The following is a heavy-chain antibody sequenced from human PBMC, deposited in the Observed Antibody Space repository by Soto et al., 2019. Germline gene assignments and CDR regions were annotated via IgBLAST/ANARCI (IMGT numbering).Heavy chain of an antibody. Sequence: QITLKESGPTLVKPTQTLTLTCTFSGIALSASGVGVGWIRQPPGKTLERLALIYWDDTTRYSPSLKSRLTIPHDTSKNQVVLTMTNMDPVVTATYFCAYRPDKYGRLAHWGHGNLVTVSS. V-gene: IGHV2-5*02. J-gene: IGHJ4*01. CDR2: IYWDDTT. CDR1: GIALSASGVG. CDR3: AYRPDKYGRLAH. D-gene: IGHD2-8*01.